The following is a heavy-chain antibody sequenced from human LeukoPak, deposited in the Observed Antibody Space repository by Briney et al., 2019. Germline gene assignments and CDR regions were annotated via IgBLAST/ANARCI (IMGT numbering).Heavy chain of an antibody. V-gene: IGHV4-34*01. D-gene: IGHD5-12*01. CDR2: INHSGST. Sequence: SETLSLTCAVYGGSFSGYYWSWIRQPPGKGLEWIGEINHSGSTNYNPSLESRVTISVDRSKNLFYLKLRSVTAADTAMYYCARDKVLSGYDVYYGMDVWGQGTTVTVSS. J-gene: IGHJ6*02. CDR3: ARDKVLSGYDVYYGMDV. CDR1: GGSFSGYY.